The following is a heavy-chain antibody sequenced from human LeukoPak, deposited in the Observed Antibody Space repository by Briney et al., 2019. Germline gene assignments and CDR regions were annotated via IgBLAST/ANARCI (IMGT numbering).Heavy chain of an antibody. J-gene: IGHJ6*02. Sequence: QPGGSLRLSCAASGFTFSSYGMHWVRQAPGKGLEWVAAISYDGTNKYYADSVKGRFTISRDNSKNTLYLQLNGLRAEDTADYYCAKGLYTLSGASRAYYYGMDVWGQGTTVTVSS. D-gene: IGHD2-15*01. CDR3: AKGLYTLSGASRAYYYGMDV. CDR2: ISYDGTNK. V-gene: IGHV3-30*18. CDR1: GFTFSSYG.